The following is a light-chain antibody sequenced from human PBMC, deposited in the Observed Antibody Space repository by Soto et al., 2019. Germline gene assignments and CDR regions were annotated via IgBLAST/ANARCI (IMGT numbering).Light chain of an antibody. V-gene: IGLV3-1*01. CDR3: QAWDSSTHYV. J-gene: IGLJ1*01. CDR2: QDS. Sequence: SYELTQPPSVSGSPGQTASITCSGDKLGDKYACWYQQKPGQSPVLVIYQDSKRPSGIPERFSGSNSGNTATLTISGTQAMDEADYYCQAWDSSTHYVFGTGTKVTVL. CDR1: KLGDKY.